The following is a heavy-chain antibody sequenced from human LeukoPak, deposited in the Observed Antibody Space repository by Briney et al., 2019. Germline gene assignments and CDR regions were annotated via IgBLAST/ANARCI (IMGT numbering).Heavy chain of an antibody. J-gene: IGHJ3*02. CDR3: ARVPGIAAVRGAFDI. Sequence: SETLSLTCAVYGGSFSGYYWSWIRQPPGKGLEWIGEINHSGSTNYNPSLKSRVTISVDTSKNQFSLKLSSVTAADTAVYYCARVPGIAAVRGAFDIWGQGTMVTVSS. CDR1: GGSFSGYY. V-gene: IGHV4-34*01. CDR2: INHSGST. D-gene: IGHD6-13*01.